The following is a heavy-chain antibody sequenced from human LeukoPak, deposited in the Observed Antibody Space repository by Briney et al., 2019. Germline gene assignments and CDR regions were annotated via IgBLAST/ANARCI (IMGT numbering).Heavy chain of an antibody. CDR1: GYTFTSYG. CDR3: ARDLEIQLWLGTCDAFDI. Sequence: ASVTVSCKASGYTFTSYGISWVRQAPGEGVEWMGWIRDYKGNTNYAQKLQGRVTMTTHTSTSTAYMELRSLRSDDTAVYYCARDLEIQLWLGTCDAFDIWGQGTIVTVSS. J-gene: IGHJ3*02. D-gene: IGHD5-18*01. CDR2: IRDYKGNT. V-gene: IGHV1-18*04.